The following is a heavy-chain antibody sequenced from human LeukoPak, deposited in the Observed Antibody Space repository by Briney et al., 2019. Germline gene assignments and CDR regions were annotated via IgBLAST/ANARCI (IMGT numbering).Heavy chain of an antibody. D-gene: IGHD1-26*01. CDR3: ARHSGSSDDY. CDR1: GGSISSSSYY. J-gene: IGHJ4*02. CDR2: IDHSGST. V-gene: IGHV4-39*01. Sequence: SETLSLTCTVSGGSISSSSYYWGWIRQPPGKGLEWIGEIDHSGSTSYNPSLKSRVTISVDTSKKQFSLNLRSVTAADTAVYYCARHSGSSDDYWGQGTLVTVSS.